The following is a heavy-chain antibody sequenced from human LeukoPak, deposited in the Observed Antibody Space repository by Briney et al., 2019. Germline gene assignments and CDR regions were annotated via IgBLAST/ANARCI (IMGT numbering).Heavy chain of an antibody. V-gene: IGHV3-15*01. CDR2: IKSKTAGGTT. CDR3: STVGVIEVAATWGGY. D-gene: IGHD6-19*01. CDR1: GFTFSNAW. J-gene: IGHJ4*02. Sequence: GGSLRLSCAASGFTFSNAWMSWVRQAPGKGLEWVGRIKSKTAGGTTDYAAPVKGRFTISRDDSKSTLYLQMNSLKTEDTAVYYCSTVGVIEVAATWGGYWGQGTLVTVSS.